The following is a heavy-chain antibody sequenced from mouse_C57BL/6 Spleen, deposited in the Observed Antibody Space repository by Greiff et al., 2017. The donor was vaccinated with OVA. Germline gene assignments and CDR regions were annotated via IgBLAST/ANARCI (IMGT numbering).Heavy chain of an antibody. D-gene: IGHD1-1*01. Sequence: EVMLVESGEGLVKPGGSLKLSCAASGFTFSSYAMSWVRQTPEKRLEWVAYISSGGDYFSYADTVTGRFTISRDNARNTLYLKLSSLKSEDTAKYYCTRGYDYGSSRSYFDYWGQGTTLTVSS. CDR1: GFTFSSYA. CDR3: TRGYDYGSSRSYFDY. J-gene: IGHJ2*01. CDR2: ISSGGDYF. V-gene: IGHV5-9-1*02.